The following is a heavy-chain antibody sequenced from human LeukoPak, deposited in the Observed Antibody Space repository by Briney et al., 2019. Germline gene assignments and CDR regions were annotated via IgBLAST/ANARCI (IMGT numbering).Heavy chain of an antibody. Sequence: ASVKVSCKASGYTFTGYYMHWVRHAPGQGLELMAWINPNSGGTNYAQKFQGRVTMTRDTSISTAYMELSRLRSDDTAVYYCAREATIPFSSYGMDVWGQGTTVTVSS. V-gene: IGHV1-2*02. CDR2: INPNSGGT. D-gene: IGHD5-12*01. J-gene: IGHJ6*02. CDR3: AREATIPFSSYGMDV. CDR1: GYTFTGYY.